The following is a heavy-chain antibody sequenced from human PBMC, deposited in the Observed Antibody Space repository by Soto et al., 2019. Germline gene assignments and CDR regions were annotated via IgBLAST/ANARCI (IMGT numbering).Heavy chain of an antibody. V-gene: IGHV1-69*05. CDR1: GGTFSSYA. Sequence: SVKVSCKASGGTFSSYAISWVRQAPGQGLEWMGGIIPIFESTNYTQKFQGRVTMTRDTSISTAYMGLSRLRSDDTAVYYWARMRASGYFPYYYYYGMDVWGQGTTVTVSS. CDR2: IIPIFEST. J-gene: IGHJ6*02. CDR3: ARMRASGYFPYYYYYGMDV. D-gene: IGHD3-22*01.